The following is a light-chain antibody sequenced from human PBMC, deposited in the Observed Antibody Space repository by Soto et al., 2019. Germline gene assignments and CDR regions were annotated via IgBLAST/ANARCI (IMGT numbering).Light chain of an antibody. CDR1: PSVSNS. CDR3: QQRNSFPPVT. Sequence: EIVLTQSPGTLSLSPGERATLSCRASPSVSNSLAWYQHKPGQAPRLLIYDAFNRATGVPTRFSGSGSGTDLTLTISSLEPEDFEVYYRQQRNSFPPVTFGGGTKG. CDR2: DAF. V-gene: IGKV3-11*01. J-gene: IGKJ4*01.